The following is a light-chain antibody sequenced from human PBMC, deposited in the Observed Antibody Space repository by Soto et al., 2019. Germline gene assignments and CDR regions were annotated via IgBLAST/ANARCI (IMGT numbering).Light chain of an antibody. Sequence: QSVLTQPPSVSGAPGQRVTISCTGSSSYIGAGYDVHWYQQLPGTAPKLLIYGNSNRPSWVPDRFSGSKSGTSASLAITGHQAEDEADYYCPSYDSSLSGSVFGGGTKLTVL. CDR2: GNS. V-gene: IGLV1-40*01. CDR3: PSYDSSLSGSV. J-gene: IGLJ2*01. CDR1: SSYIGAGYD.